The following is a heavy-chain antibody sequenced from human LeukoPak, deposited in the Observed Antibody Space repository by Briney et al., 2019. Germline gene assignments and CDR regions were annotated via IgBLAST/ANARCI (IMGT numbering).Heavy chain of an antibody. CDR1: GDSVSSNSAA. J-gene: IGHJ4*02. CDR2: TYYRSKWYN. D-gene: IGHD2-2*01. CDR3: AREVVPAASTFDY. Sequence: SQTLSLTCAISGDSVSSNSAAWNWIRQSPSSGLEWLGRTYYRSKWYNDYAVSVKSRITINPDTSKNQFSLQLNSATPEDTAVYYCAREVVPAASTFDYWGQGTLVTVSS. V-gene: IGHV6-1*01.